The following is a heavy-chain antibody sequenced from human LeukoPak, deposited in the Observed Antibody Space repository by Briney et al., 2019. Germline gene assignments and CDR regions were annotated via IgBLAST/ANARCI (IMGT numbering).Heavy chain of an antibody. D-gene: IGHD4-11*01. CDR3: ARARTTVRFDP. Sequence: SETLSLTXAVYGGSFSGYYWSWIRQPPGKGLEWIGEINHSGSTNYNPSLKSRVTISVDTSKNQFSLKLSSVTAADTAVYYCARARTTVRFDPWGQGTLVTVSS. J-gene: IGHJ5*02. CDR1: GGSFSGYY. CDR2: INHSGST. V-gene: IGHV4-34*01.